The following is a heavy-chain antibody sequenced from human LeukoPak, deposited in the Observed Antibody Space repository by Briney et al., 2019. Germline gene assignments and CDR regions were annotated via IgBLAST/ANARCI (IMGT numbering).Heavy chain of an antibody. CDR3: AREVVVVPDYYYYGLDV. D-gene: IGHD2-2*01. V-gene: IGHV3-11*01. J-gene: IGHJ6*02. CDR2: ISSSGDSL. CDR1: GFTFSDYY. Sequence: GGSLRLSCAASGFTFSDYYMTWIRQAPGKGLEWISFISSSGDSLYYADSVEGRFTISRDNAKDSVYLQMNSLRAEDTAVYYCAREVVVVPDYYYYGLDVWGQGTTVTVSS.